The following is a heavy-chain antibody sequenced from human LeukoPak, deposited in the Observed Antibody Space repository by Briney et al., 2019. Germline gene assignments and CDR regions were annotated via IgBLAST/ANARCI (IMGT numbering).Heavy chain of an antibody. CDR3: ARVRGPLRYFDA. V-gene: IGHV4-38-2*02. CDR2: IYHSGNA. J-gene: IGHJ4*02. CDR1: GFSISRSYN. D-gene: IGHD2-21*02. Sequence: KSSETLSLTCTVSGFSISRSYNWAWIRQSPGKGLDWIGTIYHSGNAYYNPSLMSRVSMSVDTSNNQFSLTMISVTAADAGVYYCARVRGPLRYFDALGQGTLVTISS.